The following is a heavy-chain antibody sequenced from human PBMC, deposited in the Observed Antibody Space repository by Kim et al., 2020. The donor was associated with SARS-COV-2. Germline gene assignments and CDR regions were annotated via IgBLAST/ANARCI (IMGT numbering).Heavy chain of an antibody. V-gene: IGHV1-46*01. Sequence: ASVKVSCKASGYTFTSYYMHWVRQAPGQGLEWMGIINPSGGSTSYAQKFQGRVTMTRDTSTSTVYMELSSLRSEDTAVYYCARQRITMVRGVIITNGMDVWGQGTTVTVSS. D-gene: IGHD3-10*01. CDR3: ARQRITMVRGVIITNGMDV. CDR2: INPSGGST. J-gene: IGHJ6*02. CDR1: GYTFTSYY.